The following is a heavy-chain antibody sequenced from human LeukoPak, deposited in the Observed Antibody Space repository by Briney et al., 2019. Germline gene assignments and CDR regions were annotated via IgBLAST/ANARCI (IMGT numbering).Heavy chain of an antibody. V-gene: IGHV3-23*01. J-gene: IGHJ4*02. D-gene: IGHD3-22*01. CDR1: GFTFSTHV. CDR3: AKRDSSGYYPYYFDY. CDR2: ISGSGDST. Sequence: GGSLRLSCVASGFTFSTHVMSWVRQAPGMGLDWVSAISGSGDSTYYADSVKGRFTISRDNSKDTMYLQMNSLRAEDTAIYYCAKRDSSGYYPYYFDYWGQGTLVTVSS.